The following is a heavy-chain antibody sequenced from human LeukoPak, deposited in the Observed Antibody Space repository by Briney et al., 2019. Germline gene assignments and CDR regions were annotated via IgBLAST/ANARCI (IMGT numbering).Heavy chain of an antibody. Sequence: PGGSLRLSCAASGFTFSSYAMSWVRQAPGKGLEWVSAISASGATTFYADSVKGRFTVSRDNSKNTLYVQMNSLRAEDTAIYYCANLNTIIRGTGKNDGFDIWGQGTMVTVSS. CDR3: ANLNTIIRGTGKNDGFDI. D-gene: IGHD3-22*01. J-gene: IGHJ3*02. CDR2: ISASGATT. V-gene: IGHV3-23*01. CDR1: GFTFSSYA.